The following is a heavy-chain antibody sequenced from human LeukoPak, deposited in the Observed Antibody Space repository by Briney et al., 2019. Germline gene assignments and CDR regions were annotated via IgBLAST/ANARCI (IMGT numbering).Heavy chain of an antibody. CDR2: ISSNGGST. CDR3: ASGGIQLWPGHWFDP. V-gene: IGHV3-64*01. Sequence: GGSLRLSCAASGFTFSSYEMNWVRQAPGEGLEYVSAISSNGGSTYYANSVKGRFTISRDNSKNTLYLQMGSLRAEDMAVYYCASGGIQLWPGHWFDPWGQGTLVTVSS. D-gene: IGHD5-18*01. J-gene: IGHJ5*02. CDR1: GFTFSSYE.